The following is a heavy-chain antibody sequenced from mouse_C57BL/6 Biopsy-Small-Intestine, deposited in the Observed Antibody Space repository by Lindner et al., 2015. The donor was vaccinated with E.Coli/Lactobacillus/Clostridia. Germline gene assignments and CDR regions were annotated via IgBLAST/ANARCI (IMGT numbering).Heavy chain of an antibody. CDR2: ISSGSNTI. CDR3: ATGNYGGDYFDY. Sequence: VQLQESGGGLVKPGGSLKLSCAASGFTFSDYGMHWVRQAPEKGLQWVAHISSGSNTIFYADTVKGRFTISRDNAKRTLFLQMTSLRSEDTAMYYCATGNYGGDYFDYWGQGTTLTVSS. V-gene: IGHV5-17*01. D-gene: IGHD2-1*01. J-gene: IGHJ2*01. CDR1: GFTFSDYG.